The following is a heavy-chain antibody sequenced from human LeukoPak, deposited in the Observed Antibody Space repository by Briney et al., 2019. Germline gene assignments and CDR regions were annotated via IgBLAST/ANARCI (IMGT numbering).Heavy chain of an antibody. D-gene: IGHD5-24*01. Sequence: ASVKVSCKASGYTFTGYYMHWVRQAPGQGLEWMGWINPNSGGTNYAQKFQGWVTMTRDTSISTAYMELSRLRSDDTAVYYCARGGWLQFGADYYYYGMDVWGQGTTVTVSS. CDR3: ARGGWLQFGADYYYYGMDV. CDR1: GYTFTGYY. V-gene: IGHV1-2*04. J-gene: IGHJ6*02. CDR2: INPNSGGT.